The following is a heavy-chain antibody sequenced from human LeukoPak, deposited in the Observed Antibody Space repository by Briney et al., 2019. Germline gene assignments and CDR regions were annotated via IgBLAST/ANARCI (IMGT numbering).Heavy chain of an antibody. CDR2: IANRKSLV. J-gene: IGHJ4*02. Sequence: GGSLRLSCAASGFSFSSYWMHWVRQAPGKGLVWVSAIANRKSLVWYADSVKGRFTISRDNAKNSLYLQMNSLRAEDTAVYYCARDPRFGVITATDYWGQGTLVTVSS. V-gene: IGHV3-21*01. CDR1: GFSFSSYW. D-gene: IGHD5-18*01. CDR3: ARDPRFGVITATDY.